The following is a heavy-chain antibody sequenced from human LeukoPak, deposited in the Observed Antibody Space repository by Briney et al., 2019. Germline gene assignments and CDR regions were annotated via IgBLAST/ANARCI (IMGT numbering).Heavy chain of an antibody. J-gene: IGHJ4*02. Sequence: SETLSLTCTVSGYSISSGYYWGWIRQPPGKGLEWIGSIYHSGSTYYNPSLKSRVTISVDTSKNQFSLKLSSVTAADTAVYYCIGYCSSTSCYFENYWGQGTLVTVSS. D-gene: IGHD2-2*01. CDR2: IYHSGST. CDR1: GYSISSGYY. CDR3: IGYCSSTSCYFENY. V-gene: IGHV4-38-2*02.